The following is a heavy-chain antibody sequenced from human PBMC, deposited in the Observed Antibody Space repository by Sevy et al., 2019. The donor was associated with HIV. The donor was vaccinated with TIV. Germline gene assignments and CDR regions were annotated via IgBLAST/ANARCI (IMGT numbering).Heavy chain of an antibody. J-gene: IGHJ6*02. V-gene: IGHV3-49*04. D-gene: IGHD5-18*01. CDR3: ARDLKTDTAMVGWYYYYGMDV. CDR1: GVTLGDYD. CDR2: IRSKAYGGTT. Sequence: GGSLRLSCTVSGVTLGDYDMSWVRQAPGKGLEWVGFIRSKAYGGTTEYAASVRGRFTISRDNAKNSLYLQMNSLRAEDTAVYYCARDLKTDTAMVGWYYYYGMDVWGQGTTVTVSS.